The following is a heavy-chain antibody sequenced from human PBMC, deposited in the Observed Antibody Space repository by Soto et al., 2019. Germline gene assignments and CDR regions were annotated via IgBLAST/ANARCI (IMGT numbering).Heavy chain of an antibody. D-gene: IGHD6-13*01. V-gene: IGHV3-7*01. Sequence: GGSLRLSCAASGFTFSSYWMSWVRQAPGKGLEWVANIKQDGSEKYYVDSVKGRFTISRDNAKNSLYLQMNSLRAEDTAVYYCARDSSQLYIAAAGTNDYWGQGTLVTVS. CDR2: IKQDGSEK. CDR1: GFTFSSYW. J-gene: IGHJ4*02. CDR3: ARDSSQLYIAAAGTNDY.